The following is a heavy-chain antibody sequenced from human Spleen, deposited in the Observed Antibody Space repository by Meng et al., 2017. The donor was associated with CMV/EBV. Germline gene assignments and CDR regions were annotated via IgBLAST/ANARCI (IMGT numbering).Heavy chain of an antibody. CDR3: EMIAARGNVDL. V-gene: IGHV1-46*01. D-gene: IGHD6-13*01. CDR1: GNTFSTYY. J-gene: IGHJ2*01. CDR2: INPRGGST. Sequence: SCKASGNTFSTYYIHWMRQAPGQGLEWMGLINPRGGSTTYAQKFQDRFTMTRDTSTSTVYMELSSLRSDDTAVYYCEMIAARGNVDLWGRGTLVTVSS.